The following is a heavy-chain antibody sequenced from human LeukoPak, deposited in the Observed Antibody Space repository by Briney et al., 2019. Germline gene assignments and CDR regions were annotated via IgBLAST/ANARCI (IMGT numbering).Heavy chain of an antibody. J-gene: IGHJ4*02. CDR3: AKDHTYYFDY. CDR1: GFTFSSYG. CDR2: ISYDGSNK. D-gene: IGHD3-16*01. Sequence: QPGRSLRLSCAASGFTFSSYGMHWVRQAPGKGLEWVAVISYDGSNKYYADSVKGRFTISRDNSKNTLYLQMNSLRAEDTAVYYCAKDHTYYFDYWGQGTLVTVSS. V-gene: IGHV3-30*18.